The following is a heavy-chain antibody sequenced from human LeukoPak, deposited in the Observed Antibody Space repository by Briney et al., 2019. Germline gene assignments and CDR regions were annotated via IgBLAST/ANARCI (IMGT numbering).Heavy chain of an antibody. CDR3: TKDARIYCTASSCYFLY. J-gene: IGHJ4*02. V-gene: IGHV3-30*02. CDR2: IRYDGSNN. Sequence: HPGGSLRLSCVVSGFTFSTYGMHWVRQAPGKGLEWVAFIRYDGSNNYYAESAKGRFTISRDNSKNTLYLQMNSLRAEDTAVYYCTKDARIYCTASSCYFLYWGQGTLVTVSS. D-gene: IGHD2-8*02. CDR1: GFTFSTYG.